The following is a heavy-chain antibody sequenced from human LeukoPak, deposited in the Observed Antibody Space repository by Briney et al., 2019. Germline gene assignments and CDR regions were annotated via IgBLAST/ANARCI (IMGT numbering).Heavy chain of an antibody. D-gene: IGHD3-3*01. CDR2: IYYSGST. J-gene: IGHJ6*02. CDR1: GGSISSSSYY. CDR3: ARTDARSSGYYGYGMDV. Sequence: SETLSLTCTVSGGSISSSSYYWGWIRQPPGKGLEWIGSIYYSGSTCYNPSLKSRVTISVDTSKNQFSLKLSSVTAADTAVYYCARTDARSSGYYGYGMDVWGQGTTVTVSS. V-gene: IGHV4-39*01.